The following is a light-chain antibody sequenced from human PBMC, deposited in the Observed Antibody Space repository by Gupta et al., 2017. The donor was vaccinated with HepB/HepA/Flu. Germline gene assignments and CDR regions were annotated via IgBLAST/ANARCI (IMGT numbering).Light chain of an antibody. CDR2: DAS. J-gene: IGKJ1*01. V-gene: IGKV3-15*01. CDR3: QQYDNWWT. CDR1: ESVFSN. Sequence: VLMTQSPATLSVSSGESATLSCRAGESVFSNLAWYQQKPGQAPRLLIYDASVRATGIPPRFSGSGSGTEFTLTVSSLQPEDFAVYYCQQYDNWWTFGQGSRVEIK.